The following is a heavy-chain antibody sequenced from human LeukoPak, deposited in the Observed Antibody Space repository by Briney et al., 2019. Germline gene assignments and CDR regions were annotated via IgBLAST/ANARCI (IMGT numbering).Heavy chain of an antibody. CDR1: GDTFTSYA. D-gene: IGHD3-22*01. J-gene: IGHJ4*02. CDR2: INTNTGNP. V-gene: IGHV7-4-1*02. Sequence: ASVKVSCKASGDTFTSYAMNWVRQAPGQGLEWMGWINTNTGNPTYAQGFTGRFVLPLDTSVSTAYLQISSLKAEDTAVYYCARDSSPYYDSSGFYYWGQGTLVTVSS. CDR3: ARDSSPYYDSSGFYY.